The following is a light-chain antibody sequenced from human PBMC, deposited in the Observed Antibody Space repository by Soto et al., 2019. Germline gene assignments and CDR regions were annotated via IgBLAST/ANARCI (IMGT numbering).Light chain of an antibody. Sequence: QSALTQPASVSGSPGQSITISCTGTSSDVGGYNYVSWYQQHPGKAPKLMIYEVTNRPSGVSNRFSGSKSGNTASLTISGLQAEDEADYYCSSYTSRSTLAFGTGTKLPAL. CDR3: SSYTSRSTLA. CDR1: SSDVGGYNY. V-gene: IGLV2-14*01. J-gene: IGLJ1*01. CDR2: EVT.